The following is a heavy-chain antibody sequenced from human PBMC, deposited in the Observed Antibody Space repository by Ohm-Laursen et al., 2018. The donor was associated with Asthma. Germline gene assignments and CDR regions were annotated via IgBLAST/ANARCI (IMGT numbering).Heavy chain of an antibody. CDR2: IYYSGNT. V-gene: IGHV4-31*11. D-gene: IGHD2-15*01. Sequence: TLSLTCGVSGDSISSGDHYWSWIRQHPGKGLEWIGYIYYSGNTYYNPSLKSRVTISVDTSKNQFSLKLSSVTAADTAVYYCARYRCSGGSCFFDYWGQGTLVTVSS. J-gene: IGHJ4*02. CDR1: GDSISSGDHY. CDR3: ARYRCSGGSCFFDY.